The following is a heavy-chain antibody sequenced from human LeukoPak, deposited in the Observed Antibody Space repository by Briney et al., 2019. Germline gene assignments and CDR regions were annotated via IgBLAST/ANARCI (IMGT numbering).Heavy chain of an antibody. J-gene: IGHJ5*02. D-gene: IGHD6-13*01. CDR1: GYTFTSYG. V-gene: IGHV1-18*01. CDR3: ARGRGPGPRVAAAGTWFDP. CDR2: ISAYNGNT. Sequence: ASVKVSCKASGYTFTSYGISWVRQAPGQGREWMGWISAYNGNTNCAQKLQGRVTMTTDTSTSTAYMELRSLRSDDTAVYYCARGRGPGPRVAAAGTWFDPWGQGTLVTVSS.